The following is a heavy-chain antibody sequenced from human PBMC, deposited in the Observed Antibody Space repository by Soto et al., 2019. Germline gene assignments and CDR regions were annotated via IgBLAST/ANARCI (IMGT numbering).Heavy chain of an antibody. CDR3: ARRGVSSYYSNY. Sequence: QLQLQELGPGLVKPSETLSLTCTVSGGSISDSSYFWDWIRQPPGKGLEWIGNIYYSGSTYYNLSLKSRVTISVDTSKNQFSLKLSSVTAADTAVYYCARRGVSSYYSNYWGLGTLVTVSS. CDR1: GGSISDSSYF. D-gene: IGHD2-15*01. J-gene: IGHJ4*02. V-gene: IGHV4-39*01. CDR2: IYYSGST.